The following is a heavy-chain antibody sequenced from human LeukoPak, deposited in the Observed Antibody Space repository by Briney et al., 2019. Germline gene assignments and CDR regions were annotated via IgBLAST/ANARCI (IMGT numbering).Heavy chain of an antibody. CDR3: ARKYYDSSAYSNF. J-gene: IGHJ4*02. CDR2: ISSSSSYI. CDR1: GFTFSSYS. V-gene: IGHV3-21*01. Sequence: GGSLRLSCAASGFTFSSYSMNWVRQAPGKGLEWVSSISSSSSYIFYADSVKGRFTISRDNAKNSLYLQMDSLRAEDTAVYYCARKYYDSSAYSNFWGQGTLVTVSS. D-gene: IGHD3-22*01.